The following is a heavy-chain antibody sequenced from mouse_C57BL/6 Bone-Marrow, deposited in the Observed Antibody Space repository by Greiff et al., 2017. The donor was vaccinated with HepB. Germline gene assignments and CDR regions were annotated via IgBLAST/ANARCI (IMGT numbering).Heavy chain of an antibody. V-gene: IGHV1-64*01. CDR2: IHPNSGST. CDR1: GYTFTSYW. D-gene: IGHD2-4*01. Sequence: VKLQQPGAELVKPGASVKLSCKASGYTFTSYWMHWVKQRPGQGLEWIGMIHPNSGSTNYNEKFKSKATLTVDKSSSTAYMQLSSLTSEDSAVYYCAREEDYDGAWFAYWGQGTLVTVSA. CDR3: AREEDYDGAWFAY. J-gene: IGHJ3*01.